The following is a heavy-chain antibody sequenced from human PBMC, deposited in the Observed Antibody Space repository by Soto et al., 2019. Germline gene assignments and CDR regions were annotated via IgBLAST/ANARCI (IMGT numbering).Heavy chain of an antibody. CDR1: GFIISTYT. CDR3: AGDLGGAPI. Sequence: GGSLRLSCAASGFIISTYTMNWVRQAPGKGLEWVSYISSGSSTIYYADSVKGRFTISRDNAKNSLYLQMNSLRAEDTAVYFCAGDLGGAPIWGQGTLVTVSS. V-gene: IGHV3-48*01. CDR2: ISSGSSTI. J-gene: IGHJ4*02.